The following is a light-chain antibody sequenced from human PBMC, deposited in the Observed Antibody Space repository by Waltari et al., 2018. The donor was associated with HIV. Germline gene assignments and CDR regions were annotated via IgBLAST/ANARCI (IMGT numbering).Light chain of an antibody. V-gene: IGKV4-1*01. Sequence: VMTQSPDSLAVSLGERATTNCKSSPSVLYSPNDKNYLAWYQHKPGQPPKLLIYWASIRESGVPDRFSGGGSGTDFTLTISSLQAEDVAVYSCQQYYTFPWTFGQGTKVEIK. CDR3: QQYYTFPWT. J-gene: IGKJ1*01. CDR1: PSVLYSPNDKNY. CDR2: WAS.